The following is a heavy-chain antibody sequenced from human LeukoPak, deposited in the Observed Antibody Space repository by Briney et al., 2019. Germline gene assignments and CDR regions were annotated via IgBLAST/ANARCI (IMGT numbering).Heavy chain of an antibody. CDR3: ARVPPRAVAGEHYFDY. V-gene: IGHV1-69*04. J-gene: IGHJ4*02. CDR1: LGSLSSYV. Sequence: SVKVSPKASLGSLSSYVISWVRQAPGQGREWMGRSIPILGIANYEQKFQRRVTITADKYTSTAYLELSSLRSEDTAVYYCARVPPRAVAGEHYFDYWGERTLDTVSS. D-gene: IGHD6-19*01. CDR2: SIPILGIA.